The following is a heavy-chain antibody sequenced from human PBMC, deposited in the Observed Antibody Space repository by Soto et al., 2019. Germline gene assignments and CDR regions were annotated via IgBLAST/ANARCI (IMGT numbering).Heavy chain of an antibody. Sequence: EVQLVESGGGFVQPGGSLRLSCAASGFMFSAYEMNWVRQAPGKGLEWVANIKQDGSEKWYVGSVKGRFTISRDNAKNSLYLQMNSLRDEDTAVYFCATGGKWLDFEYWGQGTLVNVSS. D-gene: IGHD6-19*01. CDR3: ATGGKWLDFEY. V-gene: IGHV3-7*05. J-gene: IGHJ4*02. CDR1: GFMFSAYE. CDR2: IKQDGSEK.